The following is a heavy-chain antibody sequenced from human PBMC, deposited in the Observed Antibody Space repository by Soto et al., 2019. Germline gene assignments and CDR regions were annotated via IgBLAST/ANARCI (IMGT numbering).Heavy chain of an antibody. Sequence: GGSLNLSCAASGFSFSSYSMIWVRQAPGEGLEWVSFITSSSSSIFYAASVQGRFTISRDNAKNSLYLQVNGLRAEDTAVYYCARAFAGTSSSDYWGQGTLVTVSS. J-gene: IGHJ4*02. CDR3: ARAFAGTSSSDY. D-gene: IGHD6-13*01. CDR2: ITSSSSSI. CDR1: GFSFSSYS. V-gene: IGHV3-21*01.